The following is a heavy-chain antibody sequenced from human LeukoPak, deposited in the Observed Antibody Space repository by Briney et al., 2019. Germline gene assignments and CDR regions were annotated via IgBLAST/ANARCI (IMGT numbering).Heavy chain of an antibody. CDR2: ISNDGSDK. CDR1: GFTFSSYG. CDR3: ARDFSDYGMDV. V-gene: IGHV3-30*03. Sequence: PGGSLRLSCAASGFTFSSYGMHWVRQAPGKGLKWVAVISNDGSDKHHADSVKGRFTVSRDNSKNTLYLQMNSLRAEDTAVYYCARDFSDYGMDVWGQGTTVTVSS. J-gene: IGHJ6*02.